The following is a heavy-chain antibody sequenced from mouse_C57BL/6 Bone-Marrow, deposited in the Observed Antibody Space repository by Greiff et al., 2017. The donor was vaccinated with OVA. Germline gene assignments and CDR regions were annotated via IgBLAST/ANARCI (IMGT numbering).Heavy chain of an antibody. V-gene: IGHV1-69*01. D-gene: IGHD1-1*01. CDR2: IDPSDSYT. J-gene: IGHJ2*01. CDR1: GYTFTSYW. CDR3: ARNYGSHFDY. Sequence: VQLQQPGAELVMPGASVKLSCTASGYTFTSYWMHWVKQRPGQGLEWIGEIDPSDSYTNSNQKFKGKSTLTVDKSSSTAYMQLSSLTSEDSAVYYCARNYGSHFDYWGQGTTLTVSS.